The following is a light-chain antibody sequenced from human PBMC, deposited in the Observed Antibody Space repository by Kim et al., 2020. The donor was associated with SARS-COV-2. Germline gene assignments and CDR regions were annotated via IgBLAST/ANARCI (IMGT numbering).Light chain of an antibody. J-gene: IGLJ3*02. V-gene: IGLV1-47*01. CDR1: SSNIGSNS. CDR2: RSN. CDR3: AAWDDSLSGWV. Sequence: GQSVHISCSGSSSNIGSNSVYWYQQLPGTAPKLLIYRSNQRPSGVPDRFSGSKSGTSASLAISGLRSEDEADYYCAAWDDSLSGWVFGGGTQLTVL.